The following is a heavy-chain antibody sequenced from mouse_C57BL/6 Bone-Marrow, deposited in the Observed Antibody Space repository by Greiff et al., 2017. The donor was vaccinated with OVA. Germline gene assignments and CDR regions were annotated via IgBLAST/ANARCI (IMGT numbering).Heavy chain of an antibody. J-gene: IGHJ2*01. CDR1: GFTFKNTY. CDR3: AREYYFDY. Sequence: VQLQQSVAELVRPGASVKLSCTASGFTFKNTYMHWVKQRPEQGLEWIGRIDPANGNTKYAPKFQGKATITADTSSNTAYLQLSSLTSEDTAIYYCAREYYFDYWGQGTTLTVSS. V-gene: IGHV14-3*01. CDR2: IDPANGNT.